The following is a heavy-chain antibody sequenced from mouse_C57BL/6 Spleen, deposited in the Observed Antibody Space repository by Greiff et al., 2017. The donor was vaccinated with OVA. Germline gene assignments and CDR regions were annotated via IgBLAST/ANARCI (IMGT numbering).Heavy chain of an antibody. Sequence: EVKLVESGGGLVKPGGSLKLSCAASGFTFSSYAMSWVRQTPEKRLEWVATISDGGSYTYYPDNVKGRFTISRDNAKNNLYLQMSHLKSEDTAMYYCARERALRNWYFDVWGTGTTVTVSS. D-gene: IGHD3-1*01. J-gene: IGHJ1*03. CDR1: GFTFSSYA. V-gene: IGHV5-4*01. CDR2: ISDGGSYT. CDR3: ARERALRNWYFDV.